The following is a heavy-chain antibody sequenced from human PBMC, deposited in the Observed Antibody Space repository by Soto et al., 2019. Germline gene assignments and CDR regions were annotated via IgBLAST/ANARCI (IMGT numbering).Heavy chain of an antibody. V-gene: IGHV3-13*04. D-gene: IGHD5-12*01. CDR3: ARVLRGYSGFEDYFDY. CDR2: IGIAGDK. CDR1: GFTFSSYD. Sequence: GGSLRLSCAASGFTFSSYDMHWVRQPTGKGLEWVAAIGIAGDKYYPGSVQGRFTISRENAKNSLYLQMNSLRAGDTAVYYCARVLRGYSGFEDYFDYWGQGALVTAPQ. J-gene: IGHJ4*02.